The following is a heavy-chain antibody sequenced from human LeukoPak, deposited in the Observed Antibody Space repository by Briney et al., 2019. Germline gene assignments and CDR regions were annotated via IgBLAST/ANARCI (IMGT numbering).Heavy chain of an antibody. V-gene: IGHV1-2*02. D-gene: IGHD6-19*01. J-gene: IGHJ4*02. CDR1: GYTFTNYY. Sequence: VASVKVSCKASGYTFTNYYMHWVRQAPGQGLEWMGWLNPNSGGTNSAQTYQDRVTLTTDTSISTAYMELSSLRSDDRAVYYCARASGMAVAGTSYLDYWGQGTLVTVSS. CDR3: ARASGMAVAGTSYLDY. CDR2: LNPNSGGT.